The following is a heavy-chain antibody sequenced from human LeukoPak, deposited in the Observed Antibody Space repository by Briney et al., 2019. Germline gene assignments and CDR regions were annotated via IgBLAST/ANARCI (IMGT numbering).Heavy chain of an antibody. Sequence: GGSLRLSCAASGFTFSNYWMHWVRQAPGKGLVWVSRIESDGSSTSYADSVKGRFTISRDNAKNTLYLQMNSLRAEDTAVYYCARALGYCDSVNCRWGQGTLVTVSS. CDR2: IESDGSST. CDR3: ARALGYCDSVNCR. J-gene: IGHJ4*02. V-gene: IGHV3-74*01. CDR1: GFTFSNYW. D-gene: IGHD2/OR15-2a*01.